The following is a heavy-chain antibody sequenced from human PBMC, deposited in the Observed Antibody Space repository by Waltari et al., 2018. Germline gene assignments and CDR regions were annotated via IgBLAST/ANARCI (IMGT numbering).Heavy chain of an antibody. Sequence: QVQRVQPGAEVKKPGASVKVSCKASGDTFTSYGISWVRQTPGQGLEWMGWISAYNGNTNYAQKLQGRVTMTTDTSTRTAYMQLRSLVSAATAMYYCARELTTTTLRDGMDVSGPGTTVAVSS. J-gene: IGHJ6*01. CDR3: ARELTTTTLRDGMDV. D-gene: IGHD4-17*01. V-gene: IGHV1-18*01. CDR2: ISAYNGNT. CDR1: GDTFTSYG.